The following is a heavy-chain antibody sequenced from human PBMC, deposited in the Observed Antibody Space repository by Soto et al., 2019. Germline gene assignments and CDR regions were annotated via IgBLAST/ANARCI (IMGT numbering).Heavy chain of an antibody. V-gene: IGHV1-2*02. Sequence: PSVKVSCKASGDTFTGYYMHWVRQAPVQGLEWMGWIIPNSGGTNYAQKFQSRVTMTRDTSISTAYMELSRLRSDDTVVYYCARQRVEIYDYYAMDVWGQGTTVTVSS. CDR2: IIPNSGGT. CDR1: GDTFTGYY. CDR3: ARQRVEIYDYYAMDV. D-gene: IGHD3-3*01. J-gene: IGHJ6*02.